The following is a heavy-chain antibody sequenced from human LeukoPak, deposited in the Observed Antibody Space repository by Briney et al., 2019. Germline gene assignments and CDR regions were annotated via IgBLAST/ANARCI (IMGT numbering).Heavy chain of an antibody. J-gene: IGHJ4*02. Sequence: GGSLRLSCAASGFTLSTYWMNWVRQVPGKGLDWVANINPDGSGKRYVDSVKGRLTIARDNADNSLSLQMNSLRAEDTAVYYCASWGAGGNSWGQGTLVTVSS. CDR2: INPDGSGK. CDR1: GFTLSTYW. V-gene: IGHV3-7*01. D-gene: IGHD3-16*01. CDR3: ASWGAGGNS.